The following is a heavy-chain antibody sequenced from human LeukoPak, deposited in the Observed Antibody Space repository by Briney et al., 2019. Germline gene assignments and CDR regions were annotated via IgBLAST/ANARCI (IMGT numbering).Heavy chain of an antibody. V-gene: IGHV3-11*04. CDR2: ISGRGSAI. CDR3: ARGAGGYSYGYCPDY. D-gene: IGHD5-18*01. J-gene: IGHJ4*02. CDR1: GFTFGDFY. Sequence: PGGSLRLSCAASGFTFGDFYMNWIRQAPGKGLEWLSYISGRGSAIYYADSVKGRFTISRDNAKNSLYLQMNSLRAEGTAVYYCARGAGGYSYGYCPDYWGQGTLVTVSS.